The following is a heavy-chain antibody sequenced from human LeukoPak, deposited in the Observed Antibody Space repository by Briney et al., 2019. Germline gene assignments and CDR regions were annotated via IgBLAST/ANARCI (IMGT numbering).Heavy chain of an antibody. J-gene: IGHJ3*02. V-gene: IGHV1-18*01. CDR2: ISAYNGNT. CDR1: GYTFTSYG. Sequence: ASVKVSCKASGYTFTSYGISWVRQAPGQGLEWMGWISAYNGNTNYAQKLQGRVTMTTDTSTSTAYMELRSLRSDDTAVYYCARVLGPHLLWFGELENAFDIWGQGTMVTVSS. CDR3: ARVLGPHLLWFGELENAFDI. D-gene: IGHD3-10*01.